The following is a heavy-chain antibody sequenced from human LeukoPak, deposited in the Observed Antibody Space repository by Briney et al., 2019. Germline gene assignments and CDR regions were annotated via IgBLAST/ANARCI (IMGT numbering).Heavy chain of an antibody. CDR2: ISGSGGST. V-gene: IGHV3-23*01. CDR3: AKESPVFYY. Sequence: GGSLRLSCAASGLTFISFAMSWVRQAPGKGLEWVSVISGSGGSTHYADSAKGRFTISRDNSKNTLYLQKSSLSAEDTAVYYCAKESPVFYYWGQGTLVTVSS. CDR1: GLTFISFA. J-gene: IGHJ4*02.